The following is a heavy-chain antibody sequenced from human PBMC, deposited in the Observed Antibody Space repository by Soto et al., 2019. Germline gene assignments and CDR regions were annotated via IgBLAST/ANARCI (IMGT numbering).Heavy chain of an antibody. V-gene: IGHV3-74*01. CDR1: GLTFTNSW. Sequence: EVQVVESGGGLVQPGGSLRLSCAASGLTFTNSWMHWVRQVPGEGLVWVSRIDNHGDGTSYADFVKGRFTISRDNAKNTLYQQMNILRVEDTAIYYGGTVFEKWGQGTMVTVSS. CDR2: IDNHGDGT. CDR3: GTVFEK. J-gene: IGHJ3*02. D-gene: IGHD4-17*01.